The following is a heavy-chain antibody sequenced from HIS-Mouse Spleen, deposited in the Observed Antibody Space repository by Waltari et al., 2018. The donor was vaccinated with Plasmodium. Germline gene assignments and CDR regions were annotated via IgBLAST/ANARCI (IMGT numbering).Heavy chain of an antibody. CDR2: MNPNSGNT. Sequence: QVQLVQSGAEVKKPGASVKVSCKAHGYTFTCYITNWVGQSTGQGLEWMGWMNPNSGNTGYAQKFQGRVTMTRNTSISTAYMELSSLRSEDTAVYYCARGFYSSSWYGSDYWGQGTLVTVSS. V-gene: IGHV1-8*01. J-gene: IGHJ4*02. D-gene: IGHD6-13*01. CDR1: GYTFTCYI. CDR3: ARGFYSSSWYGSDY.